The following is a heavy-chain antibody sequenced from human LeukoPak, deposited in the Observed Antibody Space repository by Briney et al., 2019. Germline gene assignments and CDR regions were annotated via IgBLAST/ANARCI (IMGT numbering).Heavy chain of an antibody. CDR1: GDSVSSNSAA. V-gene: IGHV6-1*01. CDR2: TYYRSKWYN. CDR3: ARGYWNALDY. J-gene: IGHJ4*02. D-gene: IGHD1-1*01. Sequence: SQTLSLTCAISGDSVSSNSAAWNWVRQSPSRGLEWLGRTYYRSKWYNEYGIFAQSRITINPDTSKNQFSLHLNSVTPEDTAVYYCARGYWNALDYWGQGTLVTVSS.